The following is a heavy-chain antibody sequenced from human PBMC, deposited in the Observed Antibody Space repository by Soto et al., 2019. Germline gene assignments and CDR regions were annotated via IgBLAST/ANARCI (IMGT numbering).Heavy chain of an antibody. CDR1: GFTFKNYV. CDR3: AKVWFGEFSPQYGMDV. J-gene: IGHJ6*02. Sequence: EVQLLESGGGLGQPGGSLRLSCAASGFTFKNYVMNWVRQAPGKGLEWVSSISGSGGTTYYADSVKGRITISRDNSKNTLFLQMNGLRAADTAVYFCAKVWFGEFSPQYGMDVWGQGTTVTVSS. V-gene: IGHV3-23*01. D-gene: IGHD3-10*01. CDR2: ISGSGGTT.